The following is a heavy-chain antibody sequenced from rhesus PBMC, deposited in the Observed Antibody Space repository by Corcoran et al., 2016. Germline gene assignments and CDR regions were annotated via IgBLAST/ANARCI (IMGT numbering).Heavy chain of an antibody. Sequence: QVQLQESGPGLVKPSETLPLTCAVSGASISSNYWSWIRQPPGKGLEWIGYIYGGSRSTRYNPTLKSRVTISKDTSKNQFSLKLSSVTAADTAVYYCAREGGNSGSYGVWGRGVLVTVSS. CDR3: AREGGNSGSYGV. CDR2: IYGGSRST. J-gene: IGHJ5-2*02. CDR1: GASISSNY. V-gene: IGHV4-147*01. D-gene: IGHD1-44*02.